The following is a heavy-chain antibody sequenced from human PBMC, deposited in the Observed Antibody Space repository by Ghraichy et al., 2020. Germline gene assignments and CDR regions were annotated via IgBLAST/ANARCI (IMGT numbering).Heavy chain of an antibody. V-gene: IGHV4-4*07. CDR3: AGYGDQYYYYYYGMDV. CDR1: GGSISSYY. D-gene: IGHD4-17*01. Sequence: SETLSLTCTVSGGSISSYYWSWIRQPAGKGLEWIGRIYTSGSTNYNPSLKSRVTMSVDTSKNQFSLKLSSVTAADTAVYYCAGYGDQYYYYYYGMDVGGQGTTVTVSS. CDR2: IYTSGST. J-gene: IGHJ6*02.